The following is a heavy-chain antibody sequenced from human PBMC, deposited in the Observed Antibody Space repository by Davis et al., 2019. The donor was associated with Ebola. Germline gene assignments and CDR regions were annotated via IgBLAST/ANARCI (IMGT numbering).Heavy chain of an antibody. V-gene: IGHV3-23*01. J-gene: IGHJ4*02. D-gene: IGHD3-10*01. CDR3: AKISKYGWFGELSSFDY. CDR1: GLTFSSYA. Sequence: GGSLRPSCAGPGLTFSSYAMSWVRQAPGKGLEWVSAISGTTGNTYYADSVKGRFTLSRDNSKNTLYLQMNSLRAEDTAVYYCAKISKYGWFGELSSFDYWGQGTLVTVSS. CDR2: ISGTTGNT.